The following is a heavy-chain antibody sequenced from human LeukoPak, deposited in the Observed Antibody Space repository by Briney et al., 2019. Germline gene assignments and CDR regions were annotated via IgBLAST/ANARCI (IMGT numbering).Heavy chain of an antibody. J-gene: IGHJ5*01. Sequence: PSETLSLTCAVSGYSISSGYYWGWIRQPPGKGLEWIGSIYHSGSTYYNPSLKSRVTISVDTSKNQFSLKLSSVTAAATAVSYLASRGDTIDSWGQGTLVTASS. CDR2: IYHSGST. D-gene: IGHD1-26*01. CDR1: GYSISSGYY. V-gene: IGHV4-38-2*01. CDR3: ASRGDTIDS.